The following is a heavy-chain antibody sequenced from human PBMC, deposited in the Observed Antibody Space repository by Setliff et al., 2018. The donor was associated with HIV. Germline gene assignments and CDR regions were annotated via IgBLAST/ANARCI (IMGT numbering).Heavy chain of an antibody. Sequence: PSETLSLTCKVSGGSFNTKRTKWGWIRQSPGKGLEWIGSIFYFGSVTYNPSLKSRPLISIDTSKTQFSLNLRSVTAADTAVYYCVRELLGSGGTVPEVNFFDSWGQGTLVTVPQ. D-gene: IGHD1-26*01. V-gene: IGHV4-39*07. CDR3: VRELLGSGGTVPEVNFFDS. J-gene: IGHJ5*01. CDR2: IFYFGSV. CDR1: GGSFNTKRTK.